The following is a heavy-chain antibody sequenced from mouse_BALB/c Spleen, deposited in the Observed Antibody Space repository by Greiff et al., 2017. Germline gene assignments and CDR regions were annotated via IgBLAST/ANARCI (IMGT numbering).Heavy chain of an antibody. V-gene: IGHV5-6-5*01. CDR1: GFTFSSYA. J-gene: IGHJ3*01. D-gene: IGHD2-10*02. CDR3: SRSQYGNYFAY. Sequence: EVKLMESGGGLVKPGGSLKLSCAASGFTFSSYAMSWVRQTPEKRLEWVASISSGGSTYYPDSVKGRFTISRDNARNILYLQMSSLRSEDTAMYYCSRSQYGNYFAYWGQGTLVTV. CDR2: ISSGGST.